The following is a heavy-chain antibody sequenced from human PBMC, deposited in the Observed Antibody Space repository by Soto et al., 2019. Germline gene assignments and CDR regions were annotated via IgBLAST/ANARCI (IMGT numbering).Heavy chain of an antibody. CDR3: ARKDSGYADYMDV. J-gene: IGHJ6*03. CDR1: GGSISRGGYY. CDR2: IYYSGGT. V-gene: IGHV4-31*03. D-gene: IGHD5-12*01. Sequence: QVQLQESGPGLVKPSQTLSLTCTVSGGSISRGGYYWSWIRQHPGKGLEWLGYIYYSGGTYYNPSLKSRVTISVGTSENQFALSLSSVTAAETAVYSCARKDSGYADYMDVWGKGTTVTVSS.